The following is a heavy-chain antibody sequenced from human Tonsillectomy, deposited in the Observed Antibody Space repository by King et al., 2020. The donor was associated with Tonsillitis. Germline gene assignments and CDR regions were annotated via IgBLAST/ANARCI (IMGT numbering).Heavy chain of an antibody. CDR3: AKGERGVVVPAAMDY. CDR1: GFTFSSYA. CDR2: SMGRGGST. D-gene: IGHD2-2*01. Sequence: VQLVESGGGLVQPGGSLRLSCAASGFTFSSYAMSWVRQAPGKGLEWVSASMGRGGSTYYADSVKGRFTISRENSKNTLYLQMNSLRAEDTAVYYCAKGERGVVVPAAMDYWGQGSLVTVSS. J-gene: IGHJ4*02. V-gene: IGHV3-23*04.